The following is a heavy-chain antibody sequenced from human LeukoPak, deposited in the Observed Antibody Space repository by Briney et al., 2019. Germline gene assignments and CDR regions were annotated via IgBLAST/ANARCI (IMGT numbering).Heavy chain of an antibody. CDR1: GYTFTGYY. CDR3: ARDGVDIVATITWGYYYGMDV. Sequence: ASVTVSCTASGYTFTGYYMHWVRQAPGQGLEWMGWINPNSGGTNYAQKFQGWVTMTRDTSISTAYMELSRLRSDDTAVYYCARDGVDIVATITWGYYYGMDVWGQGTTVTVSS. J-gene: IGHJ6*02. CDR2: INPNSGGT. D-gene: IGHD5-12*01. V-gene: IGHV1-2*04.